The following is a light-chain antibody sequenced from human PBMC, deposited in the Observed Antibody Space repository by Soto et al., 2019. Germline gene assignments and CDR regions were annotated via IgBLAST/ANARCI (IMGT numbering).Light chain of an antibody. CDR2: GAS. Sequence: AIQMPQSPSSLSVSVGDTVTITFRASQGIGKDLAWFQQRPGKAPKLLIYGASGIQIGVPCRFSGSGSGTDFTLTINGLQPEAFATYDCHQDFNYPRTFGQGTKVEI. J-gene: IGKJ1*01. V-gene: IGKV1-6*01. CDR1: QGIGKD. CDR3: HQDFNYPRT.